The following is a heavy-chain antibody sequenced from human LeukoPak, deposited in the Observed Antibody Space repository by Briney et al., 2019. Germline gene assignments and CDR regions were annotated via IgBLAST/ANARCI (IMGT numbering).Heavy chain of an antibody. CDR2: MNPNSGNT. D-gene: IGHD2-2*01. J-gene: IGHJ3*02. CDR1: GYTFTSYD. CDR3: ARDGSSTSEDAFDI. Sequence: VASVKVSCKASGYTFTSYDINWVRQATGQGLEWMGWMNPNSGNTGYAQKFQGRVTITRNTSISTAYMERSSLRSEDTAVYYCARDGSSTSEDAFDIWGQGTMVTVSS. V-gene: IGHV1-8*03.